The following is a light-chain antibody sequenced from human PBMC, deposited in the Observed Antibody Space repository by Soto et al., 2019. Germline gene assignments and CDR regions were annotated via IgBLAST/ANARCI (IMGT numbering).Light chain of an antibody. CDR1: QNVSSY. CDR3: QEYTDWSST. J-gene: IGKJ2*01. Sequence: EIVLTQSPATLSLSPGERATLSCRASQNVSSYLAWYQQKPGQAPRLLIYDAYNRAIGIQARFSGSGSGTEFTLTIRSLQSEDFAVYYCQEYTDWSSTFGQGTKVDIK. CDR2: DAY. V-gene: IGKV3-11*01.